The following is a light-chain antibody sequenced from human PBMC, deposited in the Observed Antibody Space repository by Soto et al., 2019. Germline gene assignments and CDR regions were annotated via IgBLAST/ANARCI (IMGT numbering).Light chain of an antibody. Sequence: QSALTQPASVSGSPGQSITISCTGTSSDVGGYNYVSWYQQHPGKAPKLMIYDVSNRPSGVSNRFSGSKSGNTASLTISGLQAEDEAAYYCSSYTTGSTLYVVFGGGTKVTVL. CDR3: SSYTTGSTLYVV. J-gene: IGLJ2*01. V-gene: IGLV2-14*01. CDR1: SSDVGGYNY. CDR2: DVS.